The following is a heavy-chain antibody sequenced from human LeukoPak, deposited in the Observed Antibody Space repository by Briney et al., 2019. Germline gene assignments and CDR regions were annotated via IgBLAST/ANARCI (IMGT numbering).Heavy chain of an antibody. CDR2: ISGSGGST. CDR1: GFTFSSYA. CDR3: ANSQNSRDVPLDAFDI. Sequence: GGSLRLSCAASGFTFSSYAMSWVRQALGKGLEWVSAISGSGGSTYYADSVKGRFTISRDNSKNTLYLQMNSLRAEDTVVYYCANSQNSRDVPLDAFDIWGQGTMVTVSS. J-gene: IGHJ3*02. V-gene: IGHV3-23*01. D-gene: IGHD5-24*01.